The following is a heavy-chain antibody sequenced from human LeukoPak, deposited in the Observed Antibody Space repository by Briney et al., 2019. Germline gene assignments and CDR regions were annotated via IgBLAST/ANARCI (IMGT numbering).Heavy chain of an antibody. Sequence: PGGSLRLSCAASGFNFNNYWMSWLRQAPGKGLEWVANTNEAGSGQNYVGSVKGRFTVSRDNAKNSLYLQMNSLRVEDTAIYYCSNKRDYWGQGTLVTVSS. CDR1: GFNFNNYW. CDR2: TNEAGSGQ. J-gene: IGHJ4*02. CDR3: SNKRDY. V-gene: IGHV3-7*01.